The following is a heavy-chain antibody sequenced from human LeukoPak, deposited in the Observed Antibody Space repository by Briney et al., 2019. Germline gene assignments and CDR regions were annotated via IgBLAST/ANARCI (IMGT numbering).Heavy chain of an antibody. Sequence: GASVKVSCKASGYNLTSDYMHWVRQAPGQGLEWLGIIDPGGGGTTYAQKLQGRVTMTRDTSTSAVYMALSSLRSEDTAIYYCARAKDMVVIDSWGQGTLATVSS. CDR3: ARAKDMVVIDS. D-gene: IGHD3-10*01. CDR1: GYNLTSDY. V-gene: IGHV1-46*04. J-gene: IGHJ4*02. CDR2: IDPGGGGT.